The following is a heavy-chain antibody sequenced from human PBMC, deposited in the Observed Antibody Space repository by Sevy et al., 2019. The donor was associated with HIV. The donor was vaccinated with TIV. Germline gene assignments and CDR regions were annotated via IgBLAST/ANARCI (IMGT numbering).Heavy chain of an antibody. CDR1: GFSLSDHA. J-gene: IGHJ4*02. CDR2: ISYNGRNQ. D-gene: IGHD2-15*01. V-gene: IGHV3-30*04. Sequence: GGSLRLSCAASGFSLSDHAVSWVRQTPGKGLEWLAVISYNGRNQYYADSVKGRFTISKDDSKNTLYLQRNSLRAEDTDVYYCASFVGYCSGGRCSIIDFWGQGTLVTVSS. CDR3: ASFVGYCSGGRCSIIDF.